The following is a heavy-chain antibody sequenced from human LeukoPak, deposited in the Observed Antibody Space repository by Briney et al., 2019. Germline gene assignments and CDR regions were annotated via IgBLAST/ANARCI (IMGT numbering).Heavy chain of an antibody. J-gene: IGHJ4*02. V-gene: IGHV1-8*01. CDR3: ARGLMVVTETKPVD. D-gene: IGHD4-23*01. CDR2: MNPNSGNT. Sequence: ASVKVSCKASGYTFTSYDINWVRQAPGQGLEWMGWMNPNSGNTGYAQKFQGRVTMTRNTSISTAYMELSSLRSEDTAVYYCARGLMVVTETKPVDWGQGTLVTVPS. CDR1: GYTFTSYD.